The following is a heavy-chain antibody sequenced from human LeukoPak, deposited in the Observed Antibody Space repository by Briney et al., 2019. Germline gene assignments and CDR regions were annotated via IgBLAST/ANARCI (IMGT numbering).Heavy chain of an antibody. J-gene: IGHJ4*02. CDR1: GFTFDDYA. V-gene: IGHV3-9*01. D-gene: IGHD6-13*01. Sequence: LRLSCAASGFTFDDYAMHWVRQAPGKGLEWVSGISWNSGSIGYADSVKGRFTISRDNAKNSLYLQMNSLRAEDTALYYCAKESAAALPDWGQGTLVTVSS. CDR2: ISWNSGSI. CDR3: AKESAAALPD.